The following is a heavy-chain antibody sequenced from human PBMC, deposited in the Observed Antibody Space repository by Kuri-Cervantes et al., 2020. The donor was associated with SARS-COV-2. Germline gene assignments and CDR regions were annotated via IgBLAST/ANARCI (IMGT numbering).Heavy chain of an antibody. CDR3: AKGHDFWSAILDH. V-gene: IGHV3-33*06. CDR2: IWYDGSNK. D-gene: IGHD3-3*01. CDR1: GFTSSSYG. J-gene: IGHJ4*02. Sequence: GESLKISCAASGFTSSSYGMHWVRQAPGKGLEWVAVIWYDGSNKYYADSVKGRFTISRDNSKDTLYLQMNSLRAEDTAVYYCAKGHDFWSAILDHWGQGTLVTVSS.